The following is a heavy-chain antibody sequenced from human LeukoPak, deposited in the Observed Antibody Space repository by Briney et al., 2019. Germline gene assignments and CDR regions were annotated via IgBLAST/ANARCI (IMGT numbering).Heavy chain of an antibody. D-gene: IGHD2-8*02. V-gene: IGHV3-9*01. CDR1: GFTFDNYA. CDR3: ARAHGGVEVFDY. CDR2: ISWNSGSI. Sequence: GGSLRLSCAASGFTFDNYAMHWVRQAPGKGLEWVSGISWNSGSIGYADSVKGRFTISRDNSKNTLYLQMNSLRAEDTAVYYCARAHGGVEVFDYWGQGTLVTVSS. J-gene: IGHJ4*02.